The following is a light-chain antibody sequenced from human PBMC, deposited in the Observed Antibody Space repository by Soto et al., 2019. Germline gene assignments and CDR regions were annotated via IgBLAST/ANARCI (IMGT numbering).Light chain of an antibody. CDR3: YSYVASDPSPYV. V-gene: IGLV2-11*01. Sequence: QSALTQPRSVSGSPGQSVTISCTGTSSDVGGYNYVSWYQQHPGKAPKLMIYDVSKRPSGVPDRFSGSKSGNTASLTISGLKAKDGAHISWYSYVASDPSPYVFGTGTKLAVL. CDR2: DVS. J-gene: IGLJ1*01. CDR1: SSDVGGYNY.